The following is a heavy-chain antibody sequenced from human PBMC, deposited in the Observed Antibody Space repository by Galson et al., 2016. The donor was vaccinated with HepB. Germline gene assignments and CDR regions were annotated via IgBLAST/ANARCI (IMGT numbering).Heavy chain of an antibody. J-gene: IGHJ3*02. D-gene: IGHD3-22*01. CDR3: ARWIYHDTSGPYWEDAFDI. Sequence: SVKVSCKASGGAFSNYEITWVRQAPGQGLEWVGGIIPMFGTADYAQKFQGRVTIIADESTRTSHMELSSLRSEDTAVYYCARWIYHDTSGPYWEDAFDIWGQRTMVTVTS. CDR2: IIPMFGTA. CDR1: GGAFSNYE. V-gene: IGHV1-69*13.